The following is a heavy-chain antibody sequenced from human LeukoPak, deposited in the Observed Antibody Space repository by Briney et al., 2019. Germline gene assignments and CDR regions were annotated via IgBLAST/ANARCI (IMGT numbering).Heavy chain of an antibody. CDR3: AEAITIYDSGPSGY. CDR2: ISGGGGT. V-gene: IGHV3-23*01. Sequence: GGSLRLSCAASGFTFNSYAMTWVRQAPGKGPEWVSTISGGGGTYYADSVKGRFTISRDNSKNALYLQMNSLRAEDTAVYYCAEAITIYDSGPSGYWGRGTLVTVSS. CDR1: GFTFNSYA. D-gene: IGHD3-10*01. J-gene: IGHJ4*02.